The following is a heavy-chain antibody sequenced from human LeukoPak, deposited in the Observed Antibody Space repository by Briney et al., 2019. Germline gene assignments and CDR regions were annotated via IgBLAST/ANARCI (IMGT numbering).Heavy chain of an antibody. V-gene: IGHV4-39*01. CDR3: ARQGDITSWHDVDWFDP. CDR2: IHYSGNT. J-gene: IGHJ5*02. D-gene: IGHD2-2*01. Sequence: SETLSLTCTVSGGSMSSSAYSWGWMRQPPGKGPEWIGTIHYSGNTYYNPSLRSRITISVDTSRNQFSLQLNSVTAADTAVYYCARQGDITSWHDVDWFDPWGQGTLVIVSS. CDR1: GGSMSSSAYS.